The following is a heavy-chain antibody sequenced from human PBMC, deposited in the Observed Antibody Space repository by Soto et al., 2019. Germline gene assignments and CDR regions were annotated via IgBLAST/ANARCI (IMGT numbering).Heavy chain of an antibody. D-gene: IGHD4-17*01. Sequence: GASVKVSCKASGYTFTSYYMHWVRQAPGQGLEWMGIINPSGGSTSYAQKFQGRVTMTRDTSTSTVYMELSSLRSEDTAVYYCARLSFVYGDYQIFDYWGQGTLVTVSS. CDR1: GYTFTSYY. V-gene: IGHV1-46*03. J-gene: IGHJ4*02. CDR3: ARLSFVYGDYQIFDY. CDR2: INPSGGST.